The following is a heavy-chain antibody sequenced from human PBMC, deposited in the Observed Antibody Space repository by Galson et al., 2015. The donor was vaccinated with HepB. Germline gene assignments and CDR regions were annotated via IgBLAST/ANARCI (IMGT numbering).Heavy chain of an antibody. CDR1: GFTFSNYA. J-gene: IGHJ6*02. D-gene: IGHD6-13*01. Sequence: SLRLSCAASGFTFSNYAMSWVRQAPGKGLEWVSVISSSGAVIYYADSVRGRFTISRDNSKNTLYLQMNSLRAEDTALYYCAKAAGYYSYYGLDVWGQGTTVTVSS. V-gene: IGHV3-23*01. CDR3: AKAAGYYSYYGLDV. CDR2: ISSSGAVI.